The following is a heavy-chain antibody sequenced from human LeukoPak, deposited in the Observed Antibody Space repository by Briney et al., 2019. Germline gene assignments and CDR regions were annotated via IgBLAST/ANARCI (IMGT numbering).Heavy chain of an antibody. D-gene: IGHD3-22*01. V-gene: IGHV4-30-4*07. CDR3: ARNRRRDHYYDSSASVYYFDY. J-gene: IGHJ4*02. Sequence: SETLSLTCAVSGDSISSDGYAWNWIRQPPGKGLEWIGYIYYSGSTYFNPSLKSRVTMSVDASKNQFSLRLSSVTAADTAVYYCARNRRRDHYYDSSASVYYFDYWGQGTLVTVSS. CDR1: GDSISSDGYA. CDR2: IYYSGST.